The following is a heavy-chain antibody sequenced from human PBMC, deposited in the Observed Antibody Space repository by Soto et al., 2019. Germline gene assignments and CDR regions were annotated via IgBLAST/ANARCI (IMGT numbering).Heavy chain of an antibody. Sequence: VQLVQSGAEVKKPGSSVKVSCKASGGTFSSYAISWVRQAPGQGLEWMGGIIPSFGTANYAQKFRGRVTITADEYTSTANIELRRAKPEDTAVYYCARNGSSGSGTFAVRGYYYYGMDVWGQGTTVTVSS. CDR2: IIPSFGTA. J-gene: IGHJ6*02. CDR1: GGTFSSYA. D-gene: IGHD3-10*01. CDR3: ARNGSSGSGTFAVRGYYYYGMDV. V-gene: IGHV1-69*01.